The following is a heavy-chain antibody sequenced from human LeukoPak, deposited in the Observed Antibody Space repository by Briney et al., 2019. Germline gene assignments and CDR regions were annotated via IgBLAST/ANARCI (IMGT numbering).Heavy chain of an antibody. CDR3: ARDRVVVVAATGVRWFDP. Sequence: ASVKVSCKASGYTFTGYYMHCVLHAPGQGLEWMGWLNPNSGGTNYAQKFPGRVTMTRDTSISTAYMELSRLRYDDTGVYYCARDRVVVVAATGVRWFDPWGQGTLVSVS. J-gene: IGHJ5*02. CDR1: GYTFTGYY. CDR2: LNPNSGGT. D-gene: IGHD2-15*01. V-gene: IGHV1-2*02.